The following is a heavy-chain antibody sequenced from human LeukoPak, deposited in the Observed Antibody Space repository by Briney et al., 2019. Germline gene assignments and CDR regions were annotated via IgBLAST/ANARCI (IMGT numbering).Heavy chain of an antibody. J-gene: IGHJ4*02. Sequence: GGSLRLSCAASGFPFSSYAMNWVREAPGKGLEWVSVIAGSDGFTQYADSVKGRFTISRDNSKNTVYLQMNRLRVEDAALYYCVRSLDYWGQGTLVTVSS. CDR1: GFPFSSYA. V-gene: IGHV3-23*01. CDR2: IAGSDGFT. CDR3: VRSLDY.